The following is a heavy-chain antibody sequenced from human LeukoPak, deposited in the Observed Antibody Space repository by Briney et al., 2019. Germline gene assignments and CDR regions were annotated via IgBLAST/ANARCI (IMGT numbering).Heavy chain of an antibody. D-gene: IGHD6-6*01. Sequence: GRSLRLSCAASGFTFSSYGMHWVRQAPGKGLEWVAVISYDGSNKYYADSVKGRFTISIDNSKNTLYLQLNSLRAADSAVYYCAKDPYSSSSTYYFDYWGQGTLVTVSS. CDR2: ISYDGSNK. CDR1: GFTFSSYG. CDR3: AKDPYSSSSTYYFDY. V-gene: IGHV3-30*18. J-gene: IGHJ4*02.